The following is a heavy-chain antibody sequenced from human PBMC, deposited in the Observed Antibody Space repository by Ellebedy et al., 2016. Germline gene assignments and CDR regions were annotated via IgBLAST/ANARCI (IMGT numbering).Heavy chain of an antibody. V-gene: IGHV3-21*01. CDR3: ARDRISSSVDAFDL. CDR2: ISSTSRYI. Sequence: GGSLRLSCAASGFSFGTYSMNWVRQAPGKGPEWVGGISSTSRYIYPADSVKGRFTISRDNAKNSLYLQMNSLRAEDTAVYYCARDRISSSVDAFDLWGQGTMVIVSS. J-gene: IGHJ3*01. D-gene: IGHD6-6*01. CDR1: GFSFGTYS.